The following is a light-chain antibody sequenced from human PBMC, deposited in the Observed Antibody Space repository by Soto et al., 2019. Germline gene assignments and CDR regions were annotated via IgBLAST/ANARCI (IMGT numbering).Light chain of an antibody. Sequence: DIQMTQSPSSLSASVGERVAITCRASQRISYYLNWFQQKPGRAPKLLIYAASSLEAGVPSGYSGSGSGTDFTLTISSLQPEDFATYYCQQSYSTPFTFGQGTRLEIK. CDR2: AAS. J-gene: IGKJ5*01. CDR3: QQSYSTPFT. CDR1: QRISYY. V-gene: IGKV1-39*01.